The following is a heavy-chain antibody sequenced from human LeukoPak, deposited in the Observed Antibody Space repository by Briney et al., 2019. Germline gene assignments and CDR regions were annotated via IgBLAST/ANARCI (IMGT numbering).Heavy chain of an antibody. V-gene: IGHV4-34*01. CDR1: GGSFSGFY. CDR3: ARHGTRYHYYYMDV. J-gene: IGHJ6*03. Sequence: SETLSLTCAVYGGSFSGFYWTWIRQPPGKGLEWIGEINYSGSTNYNPSLKSRVTISVDTSKNQFSLKLSSVTAADTAVYYRARHGTRYHYYYMDVWGKGTTVTISS. D-gene: IGHD1-14*01. CDR2: INYSGST.